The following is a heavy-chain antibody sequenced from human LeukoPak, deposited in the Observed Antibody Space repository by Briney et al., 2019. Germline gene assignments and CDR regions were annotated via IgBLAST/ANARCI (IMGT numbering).Heavy chain of an antibody. Sequence: GGSLRLSCAVSGFTFSMYAMAWVRQAPGKGLEWVSGISDNTYYADSVRGRFTISRDNSKNSLYLQMNSLRAEDTAVYYCARDGAGYSSSFHDYWGQGTLVTVSS. V-gene: IGHV3-23*01. J-gene: IGHJ4*02. D-gene: IGHD6-13*01. CDR2: ISDNT. CDR1: GFTFSMYA. CDR3: ARDGAGYSSSFHDY.